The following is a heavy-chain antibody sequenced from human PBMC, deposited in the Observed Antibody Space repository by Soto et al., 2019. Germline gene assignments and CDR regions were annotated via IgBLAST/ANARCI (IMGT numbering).Heavy chain of an antibody. V-gene: IGHV3-30*18. CDR2: ISYDGSNK. D-gene: IGHD5-18*01. Sequence: GGSLRLSCAASGFTFSSYGMHWVRQAPGKGLEWVAVISYDGSNKYYADSVKGRFTISRDNSKNTLYLQMNSLRAEDTAVYYCAKASSPIKLWYPHFDYWGQGTLVTVSS. CDR1: GFTFSSYG. J-gene: IGHJ4*02. CDR3: AKASSPIKLWYPHFDY.